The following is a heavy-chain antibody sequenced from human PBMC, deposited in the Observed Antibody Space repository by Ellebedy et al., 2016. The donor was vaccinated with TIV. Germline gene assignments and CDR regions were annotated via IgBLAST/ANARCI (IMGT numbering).Heavy chain of an antibody. CDR2: INMHTGNP. CDR1: GYTFTSYD. CDR3: ARDSRYNWNDWDYYHMDV. Sequence: ASVKVSCKASGYTFTSYDINWVRQATGQGLEWMGWINMHTGNPTYAQGFTGRFDFSLDTSVSTAYLQITGLKAEDTAVYYCARDSRYNWNDWDYYHMDVWGKGTTVTVSS. V-gene: IGHV7-4-1*02. D-gene: IGHD1-1*01. J-gene: IGHJ6*03.